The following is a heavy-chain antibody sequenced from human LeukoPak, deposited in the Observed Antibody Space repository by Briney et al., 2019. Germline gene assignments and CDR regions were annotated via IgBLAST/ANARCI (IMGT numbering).Heavy chain of an antibody. CDR3: ARDKDSSGWLSWEFDY. J-gene: IGHJ4*02. V-gene: IGHV6-1*01. CDR1: GDSVSSNSAA. D-gene: IGHD6-19*01. Sequence: SQTLSLTCAISGDSVSSNSAAWNWIRQSPSRGLEWLGRTYYRSKWYNDYAVSVKSRITINPDTSKNQFSLQLNSVTPEDTAVYYCARDKDSSGWLSWEFDYWGQGTLVTVSS. CDR2: TYYRSKWYN.